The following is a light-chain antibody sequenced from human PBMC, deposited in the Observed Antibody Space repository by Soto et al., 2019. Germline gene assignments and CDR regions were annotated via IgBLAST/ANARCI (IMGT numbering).Light chain of an antibody. J-gene: IGKJ5*01. V-gene: IGKV3-15*01. CDR2: GAS. Sequence: EIVLTQSPGTLSLSPGERATLSCRARQTITTLAWYQRKPGQAPRLLIYGASTRATGIPARFSGSGSGTEFTLTISSLQSEDFEVYYCQQYNNWPITFGQGTRLEIK. CDR1: QTITT. CDR3: QQYNNWPIT.